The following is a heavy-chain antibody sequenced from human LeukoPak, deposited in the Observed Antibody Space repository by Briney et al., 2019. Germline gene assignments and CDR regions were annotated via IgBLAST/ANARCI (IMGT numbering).Heavy chain of an antibody. CDR1: GYTFTTYD. J-gene: IGHJ4*02. V-gene: IGHV1-8*01. Sequence: ASVKVSCKASGYTFTTYDINGVRQATGQGLAWMGWTNPKSGYTGYAQKFQGRVTMSRDTSTGTAYMELSSLRSEDTAVYYCARVAGSIDYWGQGTLVTVSS. CDR2: TNPKSGYT. D-gene: IGHD1-26*01. CDR3: ARVAGSIDY.